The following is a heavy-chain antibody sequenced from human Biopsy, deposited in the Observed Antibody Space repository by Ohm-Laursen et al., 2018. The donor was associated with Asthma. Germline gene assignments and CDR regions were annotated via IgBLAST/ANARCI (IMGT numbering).Heavy chain of an antibody. V-gene: IGHV4-30-2*06. D-gene: IGHD1-26*01. CDR1: GDSIDSGDYS. Sequence: TLSLTCGVSGDSIDSGDYSWTWIRQSPGVGLEWIGYIYRNGDTYYNPSLSSRLTLSVDTSKNQFSLRLTSVTAADTAVYYCARGSSSRLSQWELLVSGGKRAHSYYGMDVWGQGTTVTVS. CDR3: ARGSSSRLSQWELLVSGGKRAHSYYGMDV. CDR2: IYRNGDT. J-gene: IGHJ6*02.